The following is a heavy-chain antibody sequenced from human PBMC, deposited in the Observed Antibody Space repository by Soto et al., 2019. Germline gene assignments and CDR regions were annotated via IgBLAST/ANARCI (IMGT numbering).Heavy chain of an antibody. CDR1: GFTFSSYG. V-gene: IGHV3-33*01. CDR3: ARTQAGGSGYYLFDY. CDR2: IWYDGSNK. Sequence: QVQLVESGGGVVQPGRSLRLSCAASGFTFSSYGMHWVRQAPGKGLEWVAVIWYDGSNKYYADSVKGRFTISRDNSKNTLYLQMNSLRAEDTAVYYCARTQAGGSGYYLFDYWGQGTLVTVSS. D-gene: IGHD3-22*01. J-gene: IGHJ4*02.